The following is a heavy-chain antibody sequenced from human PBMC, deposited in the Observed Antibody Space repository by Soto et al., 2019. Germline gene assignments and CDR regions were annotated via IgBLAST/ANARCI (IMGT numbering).Heavy chain of an antibody. V-gene: IGHV4-39*01. CDR3: ARRERYYGSPGWFDP. Sequence: PSEPLSLTCSVSGGAIRSFTYYGGWIRQPTGKGLEWIGTVYYNKKKYYNPSLKSRVTITVDTAKNQFSLNLRSGTAADTAMYFCARRERYYGSPGWFDPWGPGTLVTVSS. J-gene: IGHJ5*02. CDR2: VYYNKKK. CDR1: GGAIRSFTYY. D-gene: IGHD3-10*01.